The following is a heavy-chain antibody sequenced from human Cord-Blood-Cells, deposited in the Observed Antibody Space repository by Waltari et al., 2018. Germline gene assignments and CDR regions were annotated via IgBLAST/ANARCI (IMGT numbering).Heavy chain of an antibody. CDR2: IYYSGST. J-gene: IGHJ5*02. Sequence: QLQLQESGTGLVKPSETLSLTCTVSGGSISSSSYYWGWIRQPPGKGLEWIGSIYYSGSTYYNPSLKSRVTISVDTSKNQFSLKLSSVTAADTAVYYCARPAVTYNWFDPWGQGTLVTVSS. CDR3: ARPAVTYNWFDP. D-gene: IGHD4-4*01. V-gene: IGHV4-39*01. CDR1: GGSISSSSYY.